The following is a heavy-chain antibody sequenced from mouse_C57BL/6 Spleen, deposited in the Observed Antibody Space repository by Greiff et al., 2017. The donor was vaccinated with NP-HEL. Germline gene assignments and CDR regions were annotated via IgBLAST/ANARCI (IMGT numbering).Heavy chain of an antibody. J-gene: IGHJ2*01. CDR1: GYTFTSYW. CDR2: IDPSDSYT. Sequence: QVQLQQPGAELVMPGASVKLSCKASGYTFTSYWMHWVKQRPGQGLEWIGEIDPSDSYTNYNQKFKGKSTLTVDKSSSTAYMPLSSLTSEDSAVYYCARGYYGSRGYFDYWGQGTTLTVSS. D-gene: IGHD1-1*01. V-gene: IGHV1-69*01. CDR3: ARGYYGSRGYFDY.